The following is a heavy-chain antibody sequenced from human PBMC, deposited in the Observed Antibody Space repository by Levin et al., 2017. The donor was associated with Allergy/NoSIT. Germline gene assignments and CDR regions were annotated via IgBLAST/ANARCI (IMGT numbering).Heavy chain of an antibody. Sequence: PGGSLRLSCTVSGGSLSSSSYYWGWIRQPPGKGLEWIGSIFYSGSTSYNPSLKSRVTISVDASKNQFSLKLSSVTAADTAVYYCARQPLGKWGQGTLVTVSS. V-gene: IGHV4-39*01. CDR3: ARQPLGK. CDR1: GGSLSSSSYY. J-gene: IGHJ4*02. CDR2: IFYSGST.